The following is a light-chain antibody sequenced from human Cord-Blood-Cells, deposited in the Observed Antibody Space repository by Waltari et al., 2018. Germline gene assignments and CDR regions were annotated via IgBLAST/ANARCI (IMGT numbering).Light chain of an antibody. CDR3: QQYGSSPS. Sequence: EIVLPQSPGTLSLSPGGRATLSCRASQSVSSSYLAWYQQKPGQAPRLLIYGASSRATGIPDRFSGSGSGTDFTLTISRLEPEDFAVYYCQQYGSSPSFGQGTKLEIK. CDR2: GAS. V-gene: IGKV3-20*01. J-gene: IGKJ2*03. CDR1: QSVSSSY.